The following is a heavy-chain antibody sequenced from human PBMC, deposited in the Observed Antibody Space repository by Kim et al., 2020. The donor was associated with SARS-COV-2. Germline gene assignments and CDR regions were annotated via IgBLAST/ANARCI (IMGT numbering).Heavy chain of an antibody. CDR2: INHSGST. V-gene: IGHV4-34*01. D-gene: IGHD4-17*01. J-gene: IGHJ6*03. CDR3: ARGVPRYGDRYYYYYYMDV. CDR1: GGSFSGYY. Sequence: SETLSLTCAVYGGSFSGYYWSWIRQPPGKGLEWIGEINHSGSTNYNPSLKSRVTISVDTSKNQFSLKLSSVTAADTAVYYCARGVPRYGDRYYYYYYMDV.